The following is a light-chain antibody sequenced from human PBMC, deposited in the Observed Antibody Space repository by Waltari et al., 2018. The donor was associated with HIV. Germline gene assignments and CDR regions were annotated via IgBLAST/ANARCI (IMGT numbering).Light chain of an antibody. V-gene: IGLV3-21*01. Sequence: SSVLTPPPSVSVAPGETAEVTCGGVNLVNRIVHWYQQKPGLAPVLVIYYNRDRPSGIPERFSGSKSGNSATLTITRVEAGDEADYYCQMWEGDIDHWLFGGGTKLTVL. J-gene: IGLJ3*02. CDR2: YNR. CDR3: QMWEGDIDHWL. CDR1: NLVNRI.